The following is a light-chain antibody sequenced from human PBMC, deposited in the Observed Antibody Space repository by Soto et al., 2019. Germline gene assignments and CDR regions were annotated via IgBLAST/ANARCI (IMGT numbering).Light chain of an antibody. Sequence: QAVVTQPASVSGSPGQSITISCTGTSSDVGGYNYVSWYQQHPGKAPKLMIYDVSNRPSGVSNRFSGSKSGNTASLTISGLQAEDEADYYCSSYTSSSTSSWVFGGGTKLTVL. CDR2: DVS. CDR1: SSDVGGYNY. CDR3: SSYTSSSTSSWV. J-gene: IGLJ3*02. V-gene: IGLV2-14*01.